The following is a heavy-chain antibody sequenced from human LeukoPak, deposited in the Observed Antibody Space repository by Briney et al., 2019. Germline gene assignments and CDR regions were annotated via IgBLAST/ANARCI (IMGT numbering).Heavy chain of an antibody. CDR2: IKSKTDGGTT. CDR1: GFTFDDYV. V-gene: IGHV3-15*01. D-gene: IGHD5-18*01. J-gene: IGHJ4*02. CDR3: TTDPRGYVSY. Sequence: PGGSLRLSCAASGFTFDDYVMSWVRQAPGKGLEWVGRIKSKTDGGTTDYAAPVKGRFTISRDDSKNTLYVQMNSLKIEDTAVYYCTTDPRGYVSYWGQGALVTVSS.